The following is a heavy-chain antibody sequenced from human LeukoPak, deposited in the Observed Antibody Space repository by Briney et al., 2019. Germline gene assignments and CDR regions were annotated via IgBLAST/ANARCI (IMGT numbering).Heavy chain of an antibody. J-gene: IGHJ4*02. CDR2: ISYDGSNK. CDR3: AKLLYYYDSSQPY. V-gene: IGHV3-30*04. Sequence: PGGSLRLSRAASGFTFSSYAMHWVRQAPGKGLEWVAVISYDGSNKYYADSVKGRFTISRDNSKNTLYLQMNSLRAEDTAVYYCAKLLYYYDSSQPYWGQGTLVTVSS. CDR1: GFTFSSYA. D-gene: IGHD3-22*01.